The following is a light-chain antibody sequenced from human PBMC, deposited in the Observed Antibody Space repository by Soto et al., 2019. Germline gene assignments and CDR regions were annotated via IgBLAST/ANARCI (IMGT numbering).Light chain of an antibody. CDR2: RND. CDR3: ATWDDSLSGLV. Sequence: VLTQPPSASGTPGQRVTITCSGSSSNIGNNYVYWYQRLPGTAPKLLFYRNDQRPSGVPDRISGSKSGTSASLAISGLRNEDEADYYCATWDDSLSGLVFGGGTKLTVL. J-gene: IGLJ3*02. CDR1: SSNIGNNY. V-gene: IGLV1-47*01.